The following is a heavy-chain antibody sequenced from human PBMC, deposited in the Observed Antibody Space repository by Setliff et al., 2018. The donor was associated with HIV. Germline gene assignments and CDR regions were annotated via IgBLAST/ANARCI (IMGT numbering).Heavy chain of an antibody. Sequence: PSETLSLTCTVSGGSISSGGYYWSWIRQHPGKGLEWIGYIYYSGSTYYNPSLKSRVTISVDTSKNQFSLKLSSVTAADTAVYYCARVTSAHPTYYYYMDVWGKGTTVTVSS. J-gene: IGHJ6*03. CDR3: ARVTSAHPTYYYYMDV. V-gene: IGHV4-31*03. CDR1: GGSISSGGYY. CDR2: IYYSGST. D-gene: IGHD6-25*01.